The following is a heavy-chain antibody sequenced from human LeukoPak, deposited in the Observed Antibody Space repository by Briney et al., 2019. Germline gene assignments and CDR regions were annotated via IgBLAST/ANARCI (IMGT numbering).Heavy chain of an antibody. Sequence: SETLSLTCTVSGGSISSYYLSWIRQPPGKGLEWIGYIYYSGSTNYNPSLKSRVTISVDTSKNQFSLKLSSVTAADTAVYYCARSGYNKNWFDPWGQGTLVTVSS. D-gene: IGHD1-14*01. CDR3: ARSGYNKNWFDP. V-gene: IGHV4-59*01. CDR2: IYYSGST. J-gene: IGHJ5*02. CDR1: GGSISSYY.